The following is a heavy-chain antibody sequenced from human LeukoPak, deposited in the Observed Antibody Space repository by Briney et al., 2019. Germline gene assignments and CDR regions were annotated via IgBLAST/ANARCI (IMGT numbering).Heavy chain of an antibody. J-gene: IGHJ4*02. V-gene: IGHV4-59*01. Sequence: SETLSLTCTVSGGSISRYFWSWLRQPPGKGLEWIGYMYHSGSTNYNPSLKSRVTISVDLSKNQFSLRLSSVTAADTAVYYCARAGLKVGATRYPGFIDYWGQGTLVTVSS. CDR1: GGSISRYF. CDR3: ARAGLKVGATRYPGFIDY. CDR2: MYHSGST. D-gene: IGHD1-26*01.